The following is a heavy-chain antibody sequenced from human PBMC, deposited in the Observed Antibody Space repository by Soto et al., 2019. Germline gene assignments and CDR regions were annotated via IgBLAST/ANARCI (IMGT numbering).Heavy chain of an antibody. V-gene: IGHV4-34*01. CDR3: ARGRAITFGGVIGSRPNFDY. D-gene: IGHD3-16*02. CDR2: INHSGST. J-gene: IGHJ4*02. CDR1: GGSFSGYY. Sequence: KASETLSLTCAVYGGSFSGYYWSWIRQPPGKGLEWIGEINHSGSTNYNPSLKSRVTISVDTSKNQFSLKLSSVTAADTAVYYCARGRAITFGGVIGSRPNFDYWGQGTLVTVSS.